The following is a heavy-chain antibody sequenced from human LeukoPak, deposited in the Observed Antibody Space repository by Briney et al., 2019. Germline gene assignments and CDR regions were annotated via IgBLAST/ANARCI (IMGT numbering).Heavy chain of an antibody. Sequence: GRSLRLSCAASGFTFSSYGMHWVRQAPGKGLEWVAVIWYDGSNKYYADSVKGRFTISSDNSKNTLYLQMNSLRAEDTAVYYCAKDWESESSGWLTRNWFDPWGQGTLVTVSS. D-gene: IGHD6-19*01. V-gene: IGHV3-33*06. CDR3: AKDWESESSGWLTRNWFDP. CDR2: IWYDGSNK. CDR1: GFTFSSYG. J-gene: IGHJ5*02.